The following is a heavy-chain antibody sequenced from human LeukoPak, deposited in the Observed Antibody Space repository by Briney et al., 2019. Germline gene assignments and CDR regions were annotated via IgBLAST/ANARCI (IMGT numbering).Heavy chain of an antibody. D-gene: IGHD6-13*01. J-gene: IGHJ3*02. CDR2: INHSGST. CDR3: ARDGRYSRTDDAFDI. Sequence: PSETLSLTCAVYGGSFSGYYWSWIRQPPGKGLEWIGEINHSGSTNYNPSLKSRVTISVDTSKNQFSLKLSSVTAADTAVYYCARDGRYSRTDDAFDIWGQGTMVTVSS. V-gene: IGHV4-34*01. CDR1: GGSFSGYY.